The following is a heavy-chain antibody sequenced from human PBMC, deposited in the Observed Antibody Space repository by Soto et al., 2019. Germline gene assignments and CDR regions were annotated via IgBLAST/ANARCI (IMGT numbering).Heavy chain of an antibody. CDR1: GFTFDEYA. Sequence: PGGSLRLSCAASGFTFDEYAMHWVRQAPGKGLEWVSGISWNSGSIGYADSVKGRFTISRDNAKNSLYLQMNSLRAEDTALYYCAKDPQRWLQLDYFDYWGQGTLVTVSS. CDR2: ISWNSGSI. V-gene: IGHV3-9*01. J-gene: IGHJ4*02. CDR3: AKDPQRWLQLDYFDY. D-gene: IGHD5-12*01.